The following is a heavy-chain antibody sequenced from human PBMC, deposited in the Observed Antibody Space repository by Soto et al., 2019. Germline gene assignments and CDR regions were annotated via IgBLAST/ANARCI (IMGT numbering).Heavy chain of an antibody. CDR1: GFTFNRYG. V-gene: IGHV3-33*01. Sequence: QVQLVESGGGVVQPGRSLRLSCAASGFTFNRYGMHWVRQAPGKGPEWVAVIWYDGSSEYYADSVKGRFTISRDNSKNTLFLQMNSLRAEDTAVYYCARGVDYFDYWGQGTLVTVSS. J-gene: IGHJ4*02. CDR2: IWYDGSSE. CDR3: ARGVDYFDY.